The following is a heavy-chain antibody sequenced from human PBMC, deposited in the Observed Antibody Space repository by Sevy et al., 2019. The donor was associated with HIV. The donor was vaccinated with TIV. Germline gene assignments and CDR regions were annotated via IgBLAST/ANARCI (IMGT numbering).Heavy chain of an antibody. J-gene: IGHJ4*02. CDR3: VRAMAAAQSY. CDR1: GFTLSSYW. D-gene: IGHD6-13*01. CDR2: INQDGNKK. Sequence: GGSLRLSCAASGFTLSSYWVNWVRQAPGKGLEWVANINQDGNKKYYVDSVKDRFTISRDNIMNSVHLQMNSLRAEDTAVYYCVRAMAAAQSYWGQGALVTVSS. V-gene: IGHV3-7*01.